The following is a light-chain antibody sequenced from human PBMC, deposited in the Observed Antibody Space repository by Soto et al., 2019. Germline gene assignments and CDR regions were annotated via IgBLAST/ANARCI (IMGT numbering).Light chain of an antibody. V-gene: IGKV1-39*01. CDR1: QSISTY. J-gene: IGKJ1*01. CDR3: QQSYSTPRT. Sequence: IQMTQSPSSLSASVGDRVTITCRASQSISTYLIWYQQKLGKAPKLLIYAASNLQSGVPSRFSGSGSGTDFTLTISSLQPEDFATYYCQQSYSTPRTFGQGTKVDI. CDR2: AAS.